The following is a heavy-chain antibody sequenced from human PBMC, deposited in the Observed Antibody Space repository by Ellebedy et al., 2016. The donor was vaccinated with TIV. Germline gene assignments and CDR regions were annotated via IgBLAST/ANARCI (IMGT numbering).Heavy chain of an antibody. Sequence: GESLKISXAASGFTFSSYAMHWVRQAPGKGLEWVAVISYDGSNKYYADSVKGRFTISRDNSKNTLYLQMNSLRAEDTAVYYCARPKYYYGSGSYRYWGQGTLVTVSS. CDR3: ARPKYYYGSGSYRY. D-gene: IGHD3-10*01. V-gene: IGHV3-30*04. CDR2: ISYDGSNK. J-gene: IGHJ4*02. CDR1: GFTFSSYA.